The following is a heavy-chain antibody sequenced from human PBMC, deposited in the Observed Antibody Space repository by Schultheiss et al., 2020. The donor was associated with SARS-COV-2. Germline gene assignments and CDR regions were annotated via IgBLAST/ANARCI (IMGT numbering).Heavy chain of an antibody. Sequence: ASVKVSCKASGNTFTRYAMYWVRQAPGQRLEWMGWINAGNGNTKYSQKFQGRVTITRDTTATTAYMELSSLRSEDTAVYYCATAPYTSGWFDYWGRGTLVPGSS. CDR3: ATAPYTSGWFDY. D-gene: IGHD6-19*01. V-gene: IGHV1-3*01. J-gene: IGHJ4*02. CDR2: INAGNGNT. CDR1: GNTFTRYA.